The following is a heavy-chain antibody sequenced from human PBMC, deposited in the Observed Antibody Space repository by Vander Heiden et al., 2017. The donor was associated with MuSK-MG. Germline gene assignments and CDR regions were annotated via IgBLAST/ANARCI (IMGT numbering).Heavy chain of an antibody. V-gene: IGHV3-43*01. CDR3: AKDGDWYSTGWYYFDY. CDR2: ISWDGGRT. J-gene: IGHJ4*02. CDR1: GFTFNDYT. Sequence: EVQLVESGGVVVQPGGSLSLSCAASGFTFNDYTMHWVRQAPGKGLEWVSLISWDGGRTHYADSVKGRFTISRDNSKNSLYLQMNSLRAEDTAFYYCAKDGDWYSTGWYYFDYWGQGALVTVSS. D-gene: IGHD6-19*01.